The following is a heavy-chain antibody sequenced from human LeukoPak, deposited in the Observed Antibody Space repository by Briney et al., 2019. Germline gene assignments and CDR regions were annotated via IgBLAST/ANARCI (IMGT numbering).Heavy chain of an antibody. CDR3: ARDRVLMVRGVSPDY. V-gene: IGHV3-33*01. D-gene: IGHD3-10*01. CDR1: GFTFSSYG. Sequence: PGGSLRPSCAASGFTFSSYGMHWVRQAPGKGLEWVAVIWYDGSNKYYADSVKGRFTISRDNSKNTLYLQMNSLRAEDTAVYYCARDRVLMVRGVSPDYWGQGTLVTVSS. J-gene: IGHJ4*02. CDR2: IWYDGSNK.